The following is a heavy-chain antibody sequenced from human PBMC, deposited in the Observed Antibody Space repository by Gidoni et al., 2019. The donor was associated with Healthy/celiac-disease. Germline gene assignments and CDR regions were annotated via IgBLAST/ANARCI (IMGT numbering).Heavy chain of an antibody. J-gene: IGHJ4*02. V-gene: IGHV3-15*01. CDR1: GFTFSNAW. CDR2: IKSKPAGGTI. CDR3: ATGGYYFDF. Sequence: EVQMVESGGGLVKPGGSLRLSCAASGFTFSNAWMNWVRQAPGKWLEWVGRIKSKPAGGTINYAAPVKGRFTISRDDSKNTVFLQMDSLKTEDTAVYFCATGGYYFDFWGQGTLVTVSS.